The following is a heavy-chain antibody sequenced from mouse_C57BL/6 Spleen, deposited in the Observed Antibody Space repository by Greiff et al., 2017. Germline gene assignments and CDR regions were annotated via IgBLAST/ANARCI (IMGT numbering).Heavy chain of an antibody. Sequence: VQRVESGAELVKPGASVKLSCKASGYTFTEYTIHWVKQRSGQGLEGIGWFYPGSGSIKYNEKFKDKATLTADKSSSTVYIEHNRLTYEDSAVYVGARHEYRGVVAAGYMDYWGQGTAVTVSS. CDR3: ARHEYRGVVAAGYMDY. V-gene: IGHV1-62-2*01. CDR1: GYTFTEYT. CDR2: FYPGSGSI. J-gene: IGHJ4*01. D-gene: IGHD1-1*01.